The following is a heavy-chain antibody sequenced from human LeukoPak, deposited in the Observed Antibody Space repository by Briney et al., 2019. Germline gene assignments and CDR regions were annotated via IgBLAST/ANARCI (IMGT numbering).Heavy chain of an antibody. CDR1: GYTFTSYD. CDR2: MNPNSGNT. CDR3: ARGVKYYDFWSGYCWFDP. Sequence: GASVKVSCKASGYTFTSYDINWVRQATGQGLDWMGWMNPNSGNTGYAQKFQGRVTMTRNTSISTAYMELSSLRSEDTAVYYCARGVKYYDFWSGYCWFDPWGQGTLVTVSS. J-gene: IGHJ5*02. D-gene: IGHD3-3*01. V-gene: IGHV1-8*01.